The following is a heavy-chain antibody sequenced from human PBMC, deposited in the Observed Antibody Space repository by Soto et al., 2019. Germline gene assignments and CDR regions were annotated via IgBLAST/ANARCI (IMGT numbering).Heavy chain of an antibody. D-gene: IGHD5-12*01. CDR1: GYTFTSYG. CDR2: ISAYNGKT. CDR3: ARGGNVNYYPVMAF. Sequence: ASVKVSCKASGYTFTSYGISWVRQAPGQGLEWMGWISAYNGKTNYAQNVQGRVTMTTDTSTKTASLDLRSLRSAAPAFFFCARGGNVNYYPVMAFWGQGTTVPVS. J-gene: IGHJ6*02. V-gene: IGHV1-18*01.